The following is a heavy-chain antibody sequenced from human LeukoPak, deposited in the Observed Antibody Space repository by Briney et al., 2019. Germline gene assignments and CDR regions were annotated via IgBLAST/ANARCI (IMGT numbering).Heavy chain of an antibody. CDR2: INSDGSST. J-gene: IGHJ3*02. CDR3: ARAPYYYGTSGFLI. CDR1: GFTFSSYW. D-gene: IGHD3-22*01. Sequence: GGSLRLSCAASGFTFSSYWMHWVRQAPGKGLVWVSRINSDGSSTTYADSVKGRFTISRDNAKNTLYLQMNSLRAEDTAVYYCARAPYYYGTSGFLIWGQGTMVTVSS. V-gene: IGHV3-74*01.